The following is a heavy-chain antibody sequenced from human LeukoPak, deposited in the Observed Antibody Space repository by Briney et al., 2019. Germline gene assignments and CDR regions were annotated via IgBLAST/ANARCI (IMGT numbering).Heavy chain of an antibody. CDR3: VRHDGRGGATMGAFDS. J-gene: IGHJ5*01. CDR1: AGSFISSSHH. D-gene: IGHD5-12*01. CDR2: VYYGRTT. V-gene: IGHV4-39*01. Sequence: SETLSLTCTVSAGSFISSSHHWGWIRQSPGKGLEWIGSVYYGRTTYYNPSLDGRVTVSLDTSANQFSLQLNSVTTADTAVYYCVRHDGRGGATMGAFDSWGQGSLVTVSS.